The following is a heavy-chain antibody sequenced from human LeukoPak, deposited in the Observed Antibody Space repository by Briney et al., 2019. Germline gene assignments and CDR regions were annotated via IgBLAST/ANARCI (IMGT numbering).Heavy chain of an antibody. V-gene: IGHV3-53*01. CDR1: GFTVSSNS. D-gene: IGHD4-17*01. CDR2: IYSDNT. J-gene: IGHJ4*02. CDR3: AKLGLTTVTTGDY. Sequence: GGSLRLSCTVSGFTVSSNSMSWVRQAPGKGLEWVSFIYSDNTHYSDSVRGRFTISRDNSKNTLYLQMNSLRAEDTAVYYCAKLGLTTVTTGDYWGQGTLVTVSS.